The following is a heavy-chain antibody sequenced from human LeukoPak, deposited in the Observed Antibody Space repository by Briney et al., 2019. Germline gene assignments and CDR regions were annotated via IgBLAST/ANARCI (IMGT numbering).Heavy chain of an antibody. J-gene: IGHJ3*02. D-gene: IGHD3-10*01. Sequence: SETLSLTCTVSGGSINGYYWSWIRQPPGKGLEWIGYIYYSGSTKYNPSLQSRVTISIDTSKNQFSLRLSSVTAADTAVYYCARETGPPRYGSGRQRSFDIWGQGTMVTVSS. CDR1: GGSINGYY. CDR3: ARETGPPRYGSGRQRSFDI. V-gene: IGHV4-59*01. CDR2: IYYSGST.